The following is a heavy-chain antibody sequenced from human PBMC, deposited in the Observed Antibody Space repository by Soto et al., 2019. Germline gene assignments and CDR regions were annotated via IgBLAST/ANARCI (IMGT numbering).Heavy chain of an antibody. CDR1: GFTFSSYA. Sequence: EVQLLESGGGLVQPGGSLRLSCAASGFTFSSYAMNWVRQAPGEGLEWVSAISGSGGSTYYADSVKGRFTISRDSSKNTLYLQMNSMRAEDTAVYYCGEDRATGGWQLVGVFDYWGQGTLVTVSS. CDR2: ISGSGGST. V-gene: IGHV3-23*01. D-gene: IGHD2-8*02. CDR3: GEDRATGGWQLVGVFDY. J-gene: IGHJ4*02.